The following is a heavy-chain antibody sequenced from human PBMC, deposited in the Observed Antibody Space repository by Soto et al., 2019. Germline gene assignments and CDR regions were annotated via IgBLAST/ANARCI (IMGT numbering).Heavy chain of an antibody. CDR3: ASLDIAVVGTIFDY. D-gene: IGHD6-19*01. J-gene: IGHJ4*02. Sequence: PGGSLRLSCAASGFTFSTYSMNWVRQAPGKGLEWVSSISSSSSYIYYADSVKGRFTISRDNAKNSLYLQMNSLRAEDTAVYYCASLDIAVVGTIFDYWGKGTLVTVSS. CDR2: ISSSSSYI. V-gene: IGHV3-21*01. CDR1: GFTFSTYS.